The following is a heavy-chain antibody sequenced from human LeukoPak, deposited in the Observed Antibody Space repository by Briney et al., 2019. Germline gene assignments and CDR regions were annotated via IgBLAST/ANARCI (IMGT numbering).Heavy chain of an antibody. D-gene: IGHD1-26*01. CDR2: INHIGST. CDR3: ARGGGGSSMYYYYYYMDV. Sequence: SETLSLTCAVYGGSFSGYYWSWIRQPPGKGLEWIGEINHIGSTNYNPSLKSRVTISANTSKNQFSLKLSSVTAADTAVYYCARGGGGSSMYYYYYYMDVWGKGTTVTVSS. J-gene: IGHJ6*03. CDR1: GGSFSGYY. V-gene: IGHV4-34*01.